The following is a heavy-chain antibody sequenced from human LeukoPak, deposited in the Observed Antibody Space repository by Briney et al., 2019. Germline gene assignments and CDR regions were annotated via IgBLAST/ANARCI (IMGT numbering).Heavy chain of an antibody. CDR2: ISPGDPEI. CDR3: ARRTYFDTRHFDY. V-gene: IGHV5-51*01. J-gene: IGHJ4*02. D-gene: IGHD3-22*01. CDR1: GFSFSRYW. Sequence: GESLKISCKTSGFSFSRYWIAWVPQIPGKGLEWMGIISPGDPEIRYSPSFQGQVTISADKSISTAFLQWSSLKASDTAIYFCARRTYFDTRHFDYWGQGTLVTVSS.